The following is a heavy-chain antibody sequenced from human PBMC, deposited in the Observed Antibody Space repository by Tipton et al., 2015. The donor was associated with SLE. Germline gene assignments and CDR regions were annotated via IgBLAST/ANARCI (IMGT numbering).Heavy chain of an antibody. D-gene: IGHD6-13*01. CDR1: GGSISSYY. CDR3: ARQPIAAAGTSNYFDY. CDR2: IYYSGST. V-gene: IGHV4-59*01. Sequence: TLSLTCTVSGGSISSYYWSWIRQPPGKGLEWIGYIYYSGSTNYNPSLKSRVTISVDTSKNQLSLKLSSVTAADKAVYYCARQPIAAAGTSNYFDYWGQGTLLTVSS. J-gene: IGHJ4*02.